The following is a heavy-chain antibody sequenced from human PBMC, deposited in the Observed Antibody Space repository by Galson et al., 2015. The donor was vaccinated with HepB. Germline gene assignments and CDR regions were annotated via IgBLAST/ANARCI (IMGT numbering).Heavy chain of an antibody. V-gene: IGHV1-45*02. Sequence: SVKVSCKASGYTFTYRYLHWVRQAPGQALEWMGWITPFNGNTNYAQKFQDRVTITRDRSMSTAYMELSSLRSEDTAMYYCALLCGDTAMDKPVDYYYYGMDVWGQGTTVTVSS. CDR2: ITPFNGNT. J-gene: IGHJ6*02. CDR1: GYTFTYRY. D-gene: IGHD5-18*01. CDR3: ALLCGDTAMDKPVDYYYYGMDV.